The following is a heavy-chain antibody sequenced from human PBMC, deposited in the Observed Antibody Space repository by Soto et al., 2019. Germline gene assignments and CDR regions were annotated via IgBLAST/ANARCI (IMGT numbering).Heavy chain of an antibody. CDR3: ARETQETPDRAFDI. CDR2: IYSGGST. Sequence: LRLSCAASGFTFSSNYMSWVRQAPGKGLEWVSVIYSGGSTYYADSVKGRFTISRDNSKNTLYLQMNSLRAEDTAVYYCARETQETPDRAFDIWGQGTMVTVSS. J-gene: IGHJ3*02. CDR1: GFTFSSNY. V-gene: IGHV3-53*01.